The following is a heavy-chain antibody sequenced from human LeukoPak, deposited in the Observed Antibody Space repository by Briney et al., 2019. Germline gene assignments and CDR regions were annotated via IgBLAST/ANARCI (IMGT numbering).Heavy chain of an antibody. V-gene: IGHV4-59*01. Sequence: PSETLSLTCTVSGGSISSYYWSWIRQPPGKGLEWIGYIYYSGSTNYNPSLKSRVTISVDTSKNQFSLKLSSVTAADTAVYYCARDPIGAAAGPDAFDIWGQGTMVTVSS. D-gene: IGHD6-13*01. CDR3: ARDPIGAAAGPDAFDI. CDR1: GGSISSYY. CDR2: IYYSGST. J-gene: IGHJ3*02.